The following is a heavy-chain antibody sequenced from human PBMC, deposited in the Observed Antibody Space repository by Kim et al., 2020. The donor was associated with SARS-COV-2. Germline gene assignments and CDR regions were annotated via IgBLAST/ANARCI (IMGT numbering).Heavy chain of an antibody. V-gene: IGHV3-30*04. CDR2: IYNDGSST. J-gene: IGHJ5*02. Sequence: GGSLRLSCAASGFTFSSYAMHWVRQAPGKGLVWVAVIYNDGSSTYYADFVKGRFTISRDNSKNTLHLQMNSLRAEDTAVYYCARDGTAGIGGVLDLWGEGALVSVSP. CDR1: GFTFSSYA. CDR3: ARDGTAGIGGVLDL. D-gene: IGHD6-13*01.